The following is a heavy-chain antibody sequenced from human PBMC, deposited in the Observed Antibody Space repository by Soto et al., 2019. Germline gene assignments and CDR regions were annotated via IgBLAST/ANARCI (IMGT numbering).Heavy chain of an antibody. CDR1: GFTFSNYE. CDR2: ISSSGRTI. J-gene: IGHJ6*04. V-gene: IGHV3-48*03. D-gene: IGHD3-22*01. Sequence: VESLRLACVVSGFTFSNYEMNWVRQAPGKGLEYISYISSSGRTIYYADSVKGRFTISRDNAKSSLYLQMNRLRDEDTAGYHCARDISSDYCYCGMDVWGEGTTVTVSS. CDR3: ARDISSDYCYCGMDV.